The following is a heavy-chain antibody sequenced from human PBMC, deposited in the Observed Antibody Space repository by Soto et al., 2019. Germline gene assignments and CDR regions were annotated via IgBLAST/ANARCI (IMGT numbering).Heavy chain of an antibody. CDR3: ARMEELDAFDY. CDR2: INPNSGGT. Sequence: ASVKVSCKASGYTFTGYYMHWVRQAPGQGLEWMGWINPNSGGTNYAQKFQGWVTMTRDTSISTAYMELSRLRSDDMAVYYCARMEELDAFDYWGQGTLVTVSS. J-gene: IGHJ4*02. D-gene: IGHD1-1*01. V-gene: IGHV1-2*04. CDR1: GYTFTGYY.